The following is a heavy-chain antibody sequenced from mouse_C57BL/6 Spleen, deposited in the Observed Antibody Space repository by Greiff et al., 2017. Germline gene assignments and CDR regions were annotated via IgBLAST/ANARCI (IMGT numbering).Heavy chain of an antibody. V-gene: IGHV1-82*01. CDR3: AGGGKDYDCFDY. CDR2: IYPGDGDT. CDR1: GYAFTSSW. Sequence: QVQLKQSGPELVKPGASVKISCKASGYAFTSSWMNWVKQRPGKGLEWIGRIYPGDGDTNYNGKFKGKATLTADKSSSTAYMQLSSLTSEASAVXFCAGGGKDYDCFDYWGQGTTLTVSS. J-gene: IGHJ2*01. D-gene: IGHD2-4*01.